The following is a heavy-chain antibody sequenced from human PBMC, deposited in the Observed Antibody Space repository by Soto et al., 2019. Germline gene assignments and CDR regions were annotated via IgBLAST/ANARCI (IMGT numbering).Heavy chain of an antibody. D-gene: IGHD3-10*02. V-gene: IGHV4-34*01. Sequence: PSETLSLTCAVYCGSFIGYSWTWIRQPPGKGLEWIGEINHSGSTKYNPSLESRVTISLDTSKNHFSLKLSSVTAADTAVYYCARIRMLGFGDGRLDSWGPGTLVTVS. CDR2: INHSGST. CDR3: ARIRMLGFGDGRLDS. J-gene: IGHJ4*02. CDR1: CGSFIGYS.